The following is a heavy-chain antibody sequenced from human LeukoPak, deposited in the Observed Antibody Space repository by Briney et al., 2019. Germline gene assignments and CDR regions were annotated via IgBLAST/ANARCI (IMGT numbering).Heavy chain of an antibody. V-gene: IGHV3-48*01. Sequence: GGSLRLSCAASGFTFSSYSMNWVRQAPGKGLEWVSYISSSSSTIYYADSVKGRFTISRDNAKNSLYLQMNSLRAEDTAVYYCARAGSTSLTHFDYWGQGTLVTVSS. CDR3: ARAGSTSLTHFDY. CDR2: ISSSSSTI. D-gene: IGHD2-2*01. CDR1: GFTFSSYS. J-gene: IGHJ4*02.